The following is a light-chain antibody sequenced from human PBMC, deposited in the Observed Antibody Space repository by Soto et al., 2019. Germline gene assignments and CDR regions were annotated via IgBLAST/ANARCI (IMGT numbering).Light chain of an antibody. CDR1: QNINGW. Sequence: DVQMTQSPTTLSASVGDRVTITCRASQNINGWLAWYQQKPGKAPKLLIYKASTLKSGVPSRFSGSGSGTEFTLTISSLQPDDFATYYCQHYNSYSEALGQGTKVDIK. J-gene: IGKJ1*01. V-gene: IGKV1-5*03. CDR3: QHYNSYSEA. CDR2: KAS.